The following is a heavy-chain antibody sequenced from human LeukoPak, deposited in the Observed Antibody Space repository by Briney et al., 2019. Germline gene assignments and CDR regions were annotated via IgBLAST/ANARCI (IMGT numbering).Heavy chain of an antibody. J-gene: IGHJ4*02. CDR1: GFTFSNYG. Sequence: GGTLRLSCAASGFTFSNYGMSWVRQAPGKGLEWVSGISGSGGSTYYADSVKGRFTISRDNSKNTLYLQMNSLRAEDTAVYYCARRAGAYSHPYDYWGQGTLVTVSS. D-gene: IGHD4/OR15-4a*01. CDR2: ISGSGGST. CDR3: ARRAGAYSHPYDY. V-gene: IGHV3-23*01.